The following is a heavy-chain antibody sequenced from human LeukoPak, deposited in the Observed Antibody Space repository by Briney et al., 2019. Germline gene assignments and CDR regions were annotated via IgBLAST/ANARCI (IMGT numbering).Heavy chain of an antibody. Sequence: SETLSLTCTVSGGSISTYYWSWIRQPPGKGLEWIGYIDYSGSTNYNPSLKSRVTISLDTSKNQFSVKLSSLTTADPAVYYCARGRRSSGRHDAFDVWGQGTMVTVSS. CDR3: ARGRRSSGRHDAFDV. J-gene: IGHJ3*01. CDR1: GGSISTYY. CDR2: IDYSGST. D-gene: IGHD1-26*01. V-gene: IGHV4-59*01.